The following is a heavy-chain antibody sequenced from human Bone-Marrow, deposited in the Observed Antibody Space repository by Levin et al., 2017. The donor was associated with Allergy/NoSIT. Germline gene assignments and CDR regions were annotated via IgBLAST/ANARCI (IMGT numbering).Heavy chain of an antibody. V-gene: IGHV3-23*01. Sequence: PGGSLRLSCAASGFTFSNYAMSWVRQSPGKGLEWVSYISGSGDRIYYADSVNGRITISRDNSKNTVYLQMNSLRAEDTAIYYCAKGPWLAAGGWFDPWGQGTLVTVSS. CDR2: ISGSGDRI. D-gene: IGHD6-19*01. CDR1: GFTFSNYA. CDR3: AKGPWLAAGGWFDP. J-gene: IGHJ5*02.